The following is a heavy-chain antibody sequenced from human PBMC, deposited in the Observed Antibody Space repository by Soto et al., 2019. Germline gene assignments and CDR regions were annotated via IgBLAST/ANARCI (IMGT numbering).Heavy chain of an antibody. CDR1: GYTFSSYG. CDR2: ISGYNGNT. V-gene: IGHV1-18*01. Sequence: ASVKVSCKASGYTFSSYGISWVRQAPGQGLEWMGWISGYNGNTYYAQKFQGRVTMTTDTSTSTAYMELRSLRSDDTAVYYCARFYSSGYYSSEYYFDYWGQGTLVTVSS. D-gene: IGHD3-22*01. J-gene: IGHJ4*02. CDR3: ARFYSSGYYSSEYYFDY.